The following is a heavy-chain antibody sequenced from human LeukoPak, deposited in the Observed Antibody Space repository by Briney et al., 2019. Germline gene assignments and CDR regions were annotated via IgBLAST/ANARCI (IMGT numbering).Heavy chain of an antibody. CDR1: GGSISSGDYY. V-gene: IGHV4-30-4*01. CDR2: IYYSGST. J-gene: IGHJ6*02. D-gene: IGHD3-22*01. CDR3: AGLHDSSGYYPEYNGMDV. Sequence: SETLSLTCTVSGGSISSGDYYWSWIRQPPGKGLEWIGYIYYSGSTYYNPSLKSRVTISVDRSKNHFSLRLSSVTAADTAVYYCAGLHDSSGYYPEYNGMDVWGQGTTVTVSS.